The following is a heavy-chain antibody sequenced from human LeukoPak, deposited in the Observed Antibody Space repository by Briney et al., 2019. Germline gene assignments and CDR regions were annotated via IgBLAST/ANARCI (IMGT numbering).Heavy chain of an antibody. CDR2: IYYSGST. J-gene: IGHJ4*02. Sequence: SETLSLTCTVSGGSISSSSYYWGWIRQPPGKGLEWIGSIYYSGSTYYNPSLKSRVTISVDTSKNQFSLKLSSVTAADTAMYYCVYDSSGYRRDYWGQGTLVTVSS. V-gene: IGHV4-39*07. D-gene: IGHD3-22*01. CDR3: VYDSSGYRRDY. CDR1: GGSISSSSYY.